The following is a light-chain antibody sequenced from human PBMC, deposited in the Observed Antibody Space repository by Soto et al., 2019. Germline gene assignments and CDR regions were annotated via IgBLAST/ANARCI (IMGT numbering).Light chain of an antibody. V-gene: IGKV1-39*01. CDR2: ATS. J-gene: IGKJ5*01. CDR1: ESISRW. Sequence: NQITLSPSTLSASVGDRVTITCRASESISRWLAWYQQKPGKAPKLLIYATSSLHSGVPSRFSGSGFGTVFTLTISSLQTEDFATYYCQQNYSPPPITFGQGTRLEIK. CDR3: QQNYSPPPIT.